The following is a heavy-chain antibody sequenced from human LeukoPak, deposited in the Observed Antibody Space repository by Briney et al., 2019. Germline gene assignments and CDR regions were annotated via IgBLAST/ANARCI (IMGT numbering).Heavy chain of an antibody. CDR2: INPSGGST. Sequence: ASVKVSCKASGGTFSSYTISWVRQAPGQGLEWMGIINPSGGSTSYAQKFQGRVTMTRDTSTSTVYMELSSLRSEDTAVYYCARTTDGSYDYFDYWGQGTLVTVSS. D-gene: IGHD1-26*01. V-gene: IGHV1-46*01. J-gene: IGHJ4*02. CDR1: GGTFSSYT. CDR3: ARTTDGSYDYFDY.